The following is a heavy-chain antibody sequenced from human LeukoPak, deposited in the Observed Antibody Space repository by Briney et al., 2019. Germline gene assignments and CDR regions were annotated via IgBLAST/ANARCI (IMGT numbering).Heavy chain of an antibody. D-gene: IGHD2-15*01. CDR2: IGSSSSST. CDR3: ARGADGVSSNSRGWFDP. V-gene: IGHV3-48*03. CDR1: GFTFSNYE. J-gene: IGHJ5*02. Sequence: GGSLRLSCAASGFTFSNYEMNWVRQAPGKGLEWVSYIGSSSSSTYYADSVKGRFTISRDNAKNSLYLQMNTLRAEDTAVYSCARGADGVSSNSRGWFDPWGQGTLVTVSS.